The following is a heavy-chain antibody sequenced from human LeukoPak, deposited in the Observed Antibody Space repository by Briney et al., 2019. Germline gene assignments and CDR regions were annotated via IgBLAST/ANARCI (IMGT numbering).Heavy chain of an antibody. CDR1: GFTFSSYA. J-gene: IGHJ4*02. CDR3: AKAHYDFWSGYYRYFDY. Sequence: GGSLRLSCAASGFTFSSYAMSWVRQAPGKGLEWVSAISGSGGSTYYADSVKGRFTISRDNSKNTLYLQMNSLRAKDTAVYYCAKAHYDFWSGYYRYFDYWGQGTLVTVSS. D-gene: IGHD3-3*01. CDR2: ISGSGGST. V-gene: IGHV3-23*01.